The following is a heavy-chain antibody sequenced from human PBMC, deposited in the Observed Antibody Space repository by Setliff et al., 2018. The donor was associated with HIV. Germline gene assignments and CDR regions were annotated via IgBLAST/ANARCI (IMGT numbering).Heavy chain of an antibody. V-gene: IGHV3-23*01. Sequence: GGSLRLSCAASGFTFSSYSMNWVRQAPGKGLEWVSGISGSAGTTYYADSVKGRFTISRDNSKNTMFLQMNSLRVEDTAIYYCAKMHTAMDPDTFDIWGQGTMVTVSS. CDR1: GFTFSSYS. D-gene: IGHD5-18*01. CDR2: ISGSAGTT. CDR3: AKMHTAMDPDTFDI. J-gene: IGHJ3*02.